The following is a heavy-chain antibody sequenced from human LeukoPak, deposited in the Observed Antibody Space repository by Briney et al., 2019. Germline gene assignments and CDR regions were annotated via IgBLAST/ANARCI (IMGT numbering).Heavy chain of an antibody. D-gene: IGHD3-16*02. J-gene: IGHJ5*02. CDR1: GGSISNYY. CDR2: IYYSGST. V-gene: IGHV4-59*08. Sequence: RPSETLSLTCTVSGGSISNYYWSWIRQPPGKGLEWIGYIYYSGSTNYNPSLKSRVTISVDTSKNQFSLKLSSVTAADTAVYYCARHQPSGYDLYDYVWGSYRSAQFDPWGQGTLVTVSS. CDR3: ARHQPSGYDLYDYVWGSYRSAQFDP.